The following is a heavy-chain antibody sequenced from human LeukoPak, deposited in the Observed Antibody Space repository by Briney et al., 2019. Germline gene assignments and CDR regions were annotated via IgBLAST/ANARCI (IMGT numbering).Heavy chain of an antibody. D-gene: IGHD1-26*01. V-gene: IGHV1-2*02. Sequence: ASVKVSCKASGYTFTGYYMHWVRQAPGQGLGWMGWINPNSGGTNYAQKFQGRVTMTRDTSISTAYMEVTSLASEDTAVYYCTRVTLRGAQYNWFGPWGEGTLVIVSS. CDR2: INPNSGGT. CDR1: GYTFTGYY. CDR3: TRVTLRGAQYNWFGP. J-gene: IGHJ5*02.